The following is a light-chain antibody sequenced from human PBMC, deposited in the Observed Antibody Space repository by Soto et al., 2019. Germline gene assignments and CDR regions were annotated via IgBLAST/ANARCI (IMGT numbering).Light chain of an antibody. CDR1: QSISRW. Sequence: DLQMTQSPSTLSASVGDRVTITCRASQSISRWLAWYQQKPGKAPKFLIYDASTLQSGVSSRFSGSGSGTEFTLTISGLQADDFATYYCQQYHRDSTFGQGTKL. J-gene: IGKJ2*01. CDR2: DAS. V-gene: IGKV1-5*01. CDR3: QQYHRDST.